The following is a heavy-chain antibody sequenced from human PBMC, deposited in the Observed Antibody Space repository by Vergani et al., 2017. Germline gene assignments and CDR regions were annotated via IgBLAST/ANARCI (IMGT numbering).Heavy chain of an antibody. J-gene: IGHJ6*02. CDR3: ARDRYYLGSGSYPYFYYYGLDV. CDR2: ISGHGDRT. Sequence: EVHLLESGGGQVEAGGSLRLSCVASGFTFSNSAMSWVRQTSGKGLEWVSAISGHGDRTYYADSVKGRFTISRDNSKNTVYLQMNSLRAEDTGVYYCARDRYYLGSGSYPYFYYYGLDVWGQGTLVTVSS. V-gene: IGHV3-23*01. D-gene: IGHD3-10*01. CDR1: GFTFSNSA.